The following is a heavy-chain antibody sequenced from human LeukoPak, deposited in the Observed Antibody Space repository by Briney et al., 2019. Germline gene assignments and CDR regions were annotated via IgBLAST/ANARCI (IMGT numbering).Heavy chain of an antibody. Sequence: SVKVSCKASGGTFSSYAISWVRQAPGQGLEWRGRIIPIFGTANYAQKFQGRVTITTDESTSTAYMELSSLRSEDTAVYYCARSIRSGYYLDYWGQGTLVTVSS. V-gene: IGHV1-69*05. D-gene: IGHD3-22*01. CDR3: ARSIRSGYYLDY. CDR2: IIPIFGTA. CDR1: GGTFSSYA. J-gene: IGHJ4*02.